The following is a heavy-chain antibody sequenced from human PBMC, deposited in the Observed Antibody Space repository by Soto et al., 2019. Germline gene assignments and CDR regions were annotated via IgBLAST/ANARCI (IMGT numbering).Heavy chain of an antibody. V-gene: IGHV4-59*08. CDR1: GGSISSYY. D-gene: IGHD1-7*01. Sequence: PSETLSLTCTVSGGSISSYYWSWIRQPPGKGLEWIGYIYYSGSTNYNPSLKSRVTISVDTSKNQFSLKLSSVTAADTAVYYCARQPGLELPDYYFDYWGQGTLVTVSS. J-gene: IGHJ4*02. CDR2: IYYSGST. CDR3: ARQPGLELPDYYFDY.